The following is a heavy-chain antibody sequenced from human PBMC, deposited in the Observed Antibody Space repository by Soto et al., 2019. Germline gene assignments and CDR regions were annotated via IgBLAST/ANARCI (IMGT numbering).Heavy chain of an antibody. J-gene: IGHJ4*02. CDR1: GGSFSGYY. Sequence: QVQLQQWGAGLLKPSETLSLTCAVYGGSFSGYYWSWIRQPPGKGLEWIGEINHSGSTNYNPSLKSRVTISVDTSKNQFSLKLSSVTAADTAVYYCASKDIVVVVAGFDYWGQGTLVTVSS. CDR2: INHSGST. D-gene: IGHD2-15*01. CDR3: ASKDIVVVVAGFDY. V-gene: IGHV4-34*01.